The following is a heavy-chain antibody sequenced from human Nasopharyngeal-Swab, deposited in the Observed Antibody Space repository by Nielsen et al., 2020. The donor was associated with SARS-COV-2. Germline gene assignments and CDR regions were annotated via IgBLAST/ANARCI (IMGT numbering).Heavy chain of an antibody. Sequence: GESLKISCVTSGFTFGRYWMTWVRQAPGKGLEWVANIQQDGDITYYLEAVKGRFTISRDNAKNSLYLQMNSLRAEDTAVYFCARDPPSTGDYNFDHWGQGTLVTVSS. J-gene: IGHJ4*02. CDR3: ARDPPSTGDYNFDH. D-gene: IGHD7-27*01. CDR2: IQQDGDIT. V-gene: IGHV3-7*01. CDR1: GFTFGRYW.